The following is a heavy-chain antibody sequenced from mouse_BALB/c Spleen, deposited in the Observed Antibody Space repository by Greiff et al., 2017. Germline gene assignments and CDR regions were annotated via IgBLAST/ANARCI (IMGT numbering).Heavy chain of an antibody. J-gene: IGHJ1*01. V-gene: IGHV5-6-3*01. Sequence: EVKLQESGGGLVQPGGSLKLSCAASGFTFSSYGMSWVRQPPDKRLELVATINSNGGSTYYPDSVKGRFTISRDNAKNTLYLQMSSLKSEDTAMYYCARVYYRYGYFDVWGAGTTVTVSS. D-gene: IGHD2-14*01. CDR2: INSNGGST. CDR3: ARVYYRYGYFDV. CDR1: GFTFSSYG.